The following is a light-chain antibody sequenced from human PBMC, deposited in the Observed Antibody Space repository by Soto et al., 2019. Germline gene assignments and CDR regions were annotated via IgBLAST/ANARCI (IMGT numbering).Light chain of an antibody. CDR1: SSDVGSYNL. Sequence: QSALTQPASVSGSPGQSVTISCTGTSSDVGSYNLVSWYQQQPGTAPKVVIYDDTKRPSGVSDHFSGSKSGNTASLTISGLQADDEADYYCSSYTGSSTLVFGGGTKVTVL. J-gene: IGLJ3*02. CDR2: DDT. V-gene: IGLV2-23*01. CDR3: SSYTGSSTLV.